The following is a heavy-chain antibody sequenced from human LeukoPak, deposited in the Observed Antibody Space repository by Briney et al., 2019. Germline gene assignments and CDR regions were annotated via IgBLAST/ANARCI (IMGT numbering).Heavy chain of an antibody. Sequence: PGGSLRLSCAASGFTFSSYGMHWVRQAPGKGLEWVAFIRYDGSNKYYADSAKGRFTISRDNSKNTLYLQMNSLRAEDTAVYYCAKDLGYCSSTSCYNPFDYWGQGTLVTVSS. V-gene: IGHV3-30*02. J-gene: IGHJ4*02. D-gene: IGHD2-2*02. CDR3: AKDLGYCSSTSCYNPFDY. CDR1: GFTFSSYG. CDR2: IRYDGSNK.